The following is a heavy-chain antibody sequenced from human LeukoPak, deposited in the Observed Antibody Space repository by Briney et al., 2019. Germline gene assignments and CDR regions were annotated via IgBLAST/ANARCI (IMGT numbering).Heavy chain of an antibody. D-gene: IGHD3-22*01. V-gene: IGHV3-23*01. CDR1: GFTFSSYA. Sequence: GGSLRLSCTTSGFTFSSYAMSWVRQAPGKGLELFSAISGGGGSTYYADSVKGRFTISRDNSKSTLYLQMNDLRAEDTAEYYCAKGSSGYRPYYFDYWGQGTLVAVSS. CDR3: AKGSSGYRPYYFDY. J-gene: IGHJ4*02. CDR2: ISGGGGST.